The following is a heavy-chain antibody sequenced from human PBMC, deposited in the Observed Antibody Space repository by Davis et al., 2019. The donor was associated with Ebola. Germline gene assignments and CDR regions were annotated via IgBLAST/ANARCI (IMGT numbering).Heavy chain of an antibody. CDR1: GGTFSSYA. J-gene: IGHJ4*02. CDR2: IIPILGIA. Sequence: SVKVSCKASGGTFSSYAISWVRQAPGQGLEWMGRIIPILGIANYAQKFQGRVAITADKSTSTAYMELSSLRSEDTAVYYCSRGGSYYQHGADYWGQGTLVTVSS. V-gene: IGHV1-69*10. CDR3: SRGGSYYQHGADY. D-gene: IGHD1-26*01.